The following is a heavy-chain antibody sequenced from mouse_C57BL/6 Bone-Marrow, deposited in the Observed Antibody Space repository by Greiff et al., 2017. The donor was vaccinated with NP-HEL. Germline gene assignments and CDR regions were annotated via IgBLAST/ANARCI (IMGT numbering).Heavy chain of an antibody. J-gene: IGHJ3*01. CDR1: GFTFSSCA. CDR2: ISDGGGYT. D-gene: IGHD3-2*02. Sequence: EVQGVESGGGLVKPGGSLTLSCAASGFTFSSCALSWVRQTPEKRLEWVATISDGGGYTYYPDNVKGRFTISRDNAKNHLYLQLSHLTSEDTAMFYCARGGGSSGFFAYAGQGTLVPVSA. V-gene: IGHV5-4*01. CDR3: ARGGGSSGFFAY.